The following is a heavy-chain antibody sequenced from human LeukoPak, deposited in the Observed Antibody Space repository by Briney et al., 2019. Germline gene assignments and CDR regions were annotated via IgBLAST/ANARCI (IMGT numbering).Heavy chain of an antibody. D-gene: IGHD1-26*01. CDR2: ISSSSSYI. CDR3: ARDQTSGSYPADY. V-gene: IGHV3-21*01. J-gene: IGHJ4*02. CDR1: GFTFSSYW. Sequence: GGSLRLSCAASGFTFSSYWMSWVRQAPGKGLEWVSSISSSSSYIYYADSVKGRFTISRDNAKNSLYLQMNSLRAEDTAVYYCARDQTSGSYPADYWGQGTLVTVSS.